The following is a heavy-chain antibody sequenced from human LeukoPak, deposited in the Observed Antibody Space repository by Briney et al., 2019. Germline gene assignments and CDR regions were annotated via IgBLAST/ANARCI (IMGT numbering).Heavy chain of an antibody. D-gene: IGHD4-17*01. CDR1: GVSISGASYY. CDR2: IYISGST. Sequence: SETLSLTCTVSGVSISGASYYWSWIRQPAGKGLEWIGRIYISGSTNYKSSLKSRVTISLDTSKNQFSLKLSSVTAADTAVYYCAREREGPYGYLDYWGQGTLVIVSS. CDR3: AREREGPYGYLDY. V-gene: IGHV4-61*02. J-gene: IGHJ4*02.